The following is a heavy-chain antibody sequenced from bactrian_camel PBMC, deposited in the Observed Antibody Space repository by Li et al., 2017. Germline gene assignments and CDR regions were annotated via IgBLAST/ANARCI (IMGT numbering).Heavy chain of an antibody. CDR2: ISSDDQT. Sequence: HVQLVESGGGSVQTGGSLTLSCEVSGHTVSNYCMGWFRQAPGKEREGVAAISSDDQTSYAESVEGRFTISKDNAKNTVHLQMNSLKPEDTAMYYCAADVGTCGHGGSWYTVWLRGYWGQGTQVTVS. CDR3: AADVGTCGHGGSWYTVWLRGY. J-gene: IGHJ6*01. D-gene: IGHD6*01. CDR1: GHTVSNYC. V-gene: IGHV3S55*01.